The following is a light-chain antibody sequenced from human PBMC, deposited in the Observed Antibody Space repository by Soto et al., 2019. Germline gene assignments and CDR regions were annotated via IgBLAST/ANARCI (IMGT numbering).Light chain of an antibody. CDR1: QSISSY. J-gene: IGKJ4*01. Sequence: DIQMTQSPSSLSASVGDRVTITCRARQSISSYLNWYQQKPGKAPKLLIYDTSSLQSGVPTRFRGSGSGTDITLTVSSLQPEDFATYYCQQSSRTPLTFGGGTKVEIK. CDR2: DTS. CDR3: QQSSRTPLT. V-gene: IGKV1-39*01.